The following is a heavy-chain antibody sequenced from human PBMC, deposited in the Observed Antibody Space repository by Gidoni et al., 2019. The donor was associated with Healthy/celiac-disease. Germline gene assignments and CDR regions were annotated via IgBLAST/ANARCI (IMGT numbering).Heavy chain of an antibody. Sequence: QVQLQESGPGLVKPSETLSLTCTVSGGSISSYFWSWIRQPPGKGLEWIGYIYYSGSTNYNPSLKRRVTIAVDTAKSQSSLKLGSVTAADTAVYCCARGSHYYYDSSGYYYFDYWGQGTLVTVSS. CDR2: IYYSGST. V-gene: IGHV4-59*01. J-gene: IGHJ4*02. CDR3: ARGSHYYYDSSGYYYFDY. CDR1: GGSISSYF. D-gene: IGHD3-22*01.